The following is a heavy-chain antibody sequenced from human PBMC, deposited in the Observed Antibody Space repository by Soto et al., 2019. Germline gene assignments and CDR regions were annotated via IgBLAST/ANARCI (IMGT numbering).Heavy chain of an antibody. CDR3: ARDFTPIWFDP. Sequence: GGSLRLSCAASGFTFSSYSMNWVRQAPGKGLEWVSSISSSSSYIYYADSVKGRFTISRDNAKNSLYLQMNSLRAEDTAVYYCARDFTPIWFDPWGQGTLVTVSS. CDR2: ISSSSSYI. CDR1: GFTFSSYS. V-gene: IGHV3-21*01. J-gene: IGHJ5*02.